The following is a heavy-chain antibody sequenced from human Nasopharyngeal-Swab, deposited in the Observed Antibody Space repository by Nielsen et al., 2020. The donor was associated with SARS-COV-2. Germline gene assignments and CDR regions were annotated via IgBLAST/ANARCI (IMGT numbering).Heavy chain of an antibody. CDR3: LGGAY. V-gene: IGHV3-30*03. D-gene: IGHD1-26*01. CDR1: GFTFNSYA. Sequence: GESLKISCAASGFTFNSYAMHWVRQAPGKGLEWEAVISYDGNNKYYADSVKGRFTTSRDNAKNMVYLQMNSLRAEDTAVYYCLGGAYGGQGTLVIVSS. CDR2: ISYDGNNK. J-gene: IGHJ4*02.